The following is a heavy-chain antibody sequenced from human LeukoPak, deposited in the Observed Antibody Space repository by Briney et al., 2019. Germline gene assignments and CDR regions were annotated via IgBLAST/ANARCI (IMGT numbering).Heavy chain of an antibody. V-gene: IGHV3-20*04. CDR2: MNWNGVTT. CDR3: ARERRGSYFHDS. Sequence: PWGSLRLSCAASGFTFDDYGMSWVRQAPGKGLEWVSGMNWNGVTTAYGDSVKGRFSISRDNAKSSLFLQMDSLRVEDTALYFCARERRGSYFHDSWGQGTLVTVSS. CDR1: GFTFDDYG. D-gene: IGHD1-26*01. J-gene: IGHJ4*02.